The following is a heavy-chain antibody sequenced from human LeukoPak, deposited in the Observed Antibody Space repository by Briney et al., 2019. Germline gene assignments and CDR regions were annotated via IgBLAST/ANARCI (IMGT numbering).Heavy chain of an antibody. CDR2: IYTSGTS. CDR3: TKGRGI. V-gene: IGHV4-61*09. CDR1: GGSISSGSYD. Sequence: PSQTLSLTCTVSGGSISSGSYDGYWIRQPAGKGLEWIGHIYTSGTSNYNPSLRSRVTISVDTSKNQFSLKLTSVTAADTAVYYCTKGRGIWGQGTLVTVSS. D-gene: IGHD3-10*01. J-gene: IGHJ4*02.